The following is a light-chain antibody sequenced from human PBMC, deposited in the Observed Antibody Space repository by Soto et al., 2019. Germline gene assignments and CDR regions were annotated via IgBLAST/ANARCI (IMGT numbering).Light chain of an antibody. V-gene: IGKV3-15*01. J-gene: IGKJ2*01. CDR1: QSVSNN. CDR2: GTS. Sequence: EIVMTQSPATLSLSPEERATLSCRASQSVSNNLAWYQQKPGQAPRLPIYGTSTRATDIPDRFSGSGSGTEFTLNISRLQSEDFAVYYCQQYSKWPLSFRKETKQDIK. CDR3: QQYSKWPLS.